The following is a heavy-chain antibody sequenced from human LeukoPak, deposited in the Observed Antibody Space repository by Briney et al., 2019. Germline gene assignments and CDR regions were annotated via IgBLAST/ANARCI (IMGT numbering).Heavy chain of an antibody. CDR1: GFTFSSYA. J-gene: IGHJ4*02. Sequence: GGSLRLSCAASGFTFSSYAMHWVRQAPGKGLEWVAVISYDGSNKYYADSVKGRFTISRDNSKNTLYLQMNSLRAEDTAVYYCARDSLRGSFDYWGQGTLITVSS. CDR3: ARDSLRGSFDY. V-gene: IGHV3-30-3*01. CDR2: ISYDGSNK.